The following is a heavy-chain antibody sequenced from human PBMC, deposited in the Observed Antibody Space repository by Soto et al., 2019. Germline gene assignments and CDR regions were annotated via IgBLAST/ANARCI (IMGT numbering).Heavy chain of an antibody. CDR3: ARRVEIYYYGMDV. J-gene: IGHJ6*02. D-gene: IGHD2-15*01. V-gene: IGHV4-39*01. CDR2: IYYSGST. Sequence: SETLSLTCTVSGGSISSSSYYWGWIRQPPGKGLEWIGSIYYSGSTYYNPSLKSRVTISVDTSKNQLALKLSPVTAADTAVYYCARRVEIYYYGMDVWGQGTTVTVSS. CDR1: GGSISSSSYY.